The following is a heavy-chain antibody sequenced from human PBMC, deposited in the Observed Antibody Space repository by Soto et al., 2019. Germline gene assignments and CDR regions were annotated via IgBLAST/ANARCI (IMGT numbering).Heavy chain of an antibody. D-gene: IGHD2-15*01. CDR2: IYYSGST. V-gene: IGHV4-61*08. J-gene: IGHJ4*02. CDR3: ARVVVAATITD. CDR1: GGSVSSFVYY. Sequence: ASDTLSLTCTVYGGSVSSFVYYWSWIRQPPGKGLEWIGYIYYSGSTNYNPSLKSRVTISVDTSKNQFSLKLSSVTAADTAVYYCARVVVAATITDWGQGTLVTVSS.